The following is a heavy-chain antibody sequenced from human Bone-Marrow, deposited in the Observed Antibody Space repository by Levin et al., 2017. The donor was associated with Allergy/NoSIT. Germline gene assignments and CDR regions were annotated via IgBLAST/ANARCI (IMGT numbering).Heavy chain of an antibody. D-gene: IGHD3-10*02. CDR2: IHHSETT. Sequence: ASETLSLTCAVSGASVSNSNWWSWVRQSPVKGLEWIGEIHHSETTNINPSLESRVTISLDKSKNHVSLRLSDVTAADTAVYYWAKFSPRSPQLLYGVWDYWGQGILVIVSS. CDR1: GASVSNSNW. J-gene: IGHJ4*01. V-gene: IGHV4-4*02. CDR3: AKFSPRSPQLLYGVWDY.